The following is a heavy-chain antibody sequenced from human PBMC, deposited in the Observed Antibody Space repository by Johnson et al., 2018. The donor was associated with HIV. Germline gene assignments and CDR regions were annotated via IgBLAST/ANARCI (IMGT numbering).Heavy chain of an antibody. V-gene: IGHV3-11*04. CDR2: ISYSASSM. CDR3: ARGKYYGSGSYGAFDI. D-gene: IGHD3-10*01. CDR1: GFTFSDYY. J-gene: IGHJ3*02. Sequence: QVQLVESGGGLVKPGGSLRLSCAASGFTFSDYYMSWIRQAPGKGLEWVSYISYSASSMFYADSLQGRFTISRDNAKNSLYLQMNYLRVEGTAVYYCARGKYYGSGSYGAFDIWGQGTMVTVSS.